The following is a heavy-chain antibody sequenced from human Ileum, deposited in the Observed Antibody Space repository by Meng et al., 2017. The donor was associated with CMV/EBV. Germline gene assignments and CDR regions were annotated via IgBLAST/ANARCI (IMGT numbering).Heavy chain of an antibody. Sequence: LTCPVSDGSISSNNDYWGWLRQHSGKGLEWIGYISYSGSAYYNPSLESRVTISVDPSRNQFSLKLSSVTAADTAVYYCARAIPYFDYWGQGFLVTVSS. V-gene: IGHV4-31*03. CDR2: ISYSGSA. CDR3: ARAIPYFDY. CDR1: DGSISSNNDY. J-gene: IGHJ4*02. D-gene: IGHD2-21*01.